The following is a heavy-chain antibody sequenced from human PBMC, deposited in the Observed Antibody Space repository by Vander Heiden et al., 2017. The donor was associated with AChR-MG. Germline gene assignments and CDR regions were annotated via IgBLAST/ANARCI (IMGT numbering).Heavy chain of an antibody. V-gene: IGHV3-23*01. D-gene: IGHD5-12*01. J-gene: IGHJ4*02. Sequence: EVQLLESGGGLVQPGGSLRLSCAASGFPFSSYAMGWVRQAPGKGLEWVSGLSGSGGDTYYADSVKGRFTIFRENSKNSLFLQMSSLRVDDTAVYYCAKSGRGGFYDSFDKWGQGTLVTVSS. CDR2: LSGSGGDT. CDR1: GFPFSSYA. CDR3: AKSGRGGFYDSFDK.